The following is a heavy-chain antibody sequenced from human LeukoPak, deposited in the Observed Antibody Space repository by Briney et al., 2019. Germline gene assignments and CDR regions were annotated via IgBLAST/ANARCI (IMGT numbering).Heavy chain of an antibody. Sequence: ASVKVSCKASGYIFTSYGISWVRQAPGQGLEWMGWISAYNGNTNYAQKLQGRVTMTTDTSTSTAYMELRSLRSDDTAVYYCARDPSLYYPFAGFDPWGQGTLVTVSS. CDR3: ARDPSLYYPFAGFDP. J-gene: IGHJ5*02. CDR1: GYIFTSYG. D-gene: IGHD3-22*01. V-gene: IGHV1-18*01. CDR2: ISAYNGNT.